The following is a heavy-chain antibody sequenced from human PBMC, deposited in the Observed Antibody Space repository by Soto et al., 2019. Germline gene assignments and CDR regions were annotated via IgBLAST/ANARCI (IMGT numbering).Heavy chain of an antibody. CDR2: INPKSGGT. V-gene: IGHV1-2*02. CDR1: GYTFTVYY. CDR3: ARDLAKGGGSAGFDY. Sequence: ASVKVSCRASGYTFTVYYMHWVRQAPGQGLEWMGWINPKSGGTMYPQKFQGRVTMTWDTSISTAYMALTRLRSDDTAVYYCARDLAKGGGSAGFDYWGQGTLVTVSS. D-gene: IGHD1-26*01. J-gene: IGHJ4*02.